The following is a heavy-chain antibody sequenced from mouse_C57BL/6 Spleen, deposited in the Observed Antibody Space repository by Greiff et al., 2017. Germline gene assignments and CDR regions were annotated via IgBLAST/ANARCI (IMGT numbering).Heavy chain of an antibody. V-gene: IGHV2-3*01. J-gene: IGHJ2*01. CDR2: ICGVGST. D-gene: IGHD1-1*01. CDR3: AKPDSSYDYFDY. Sequence: VMLVESGPGLVAPSQSLSITCTVSGFSFTSYGVSWVRQPPGKGLEWLGVICGVGSTNDHSALISRLSISKDNSTSHVVFIQNSLQTADTATYYCAKPDSSYDYFDYWGQGTTLTVSS. CDR1: GFSFTSYG.